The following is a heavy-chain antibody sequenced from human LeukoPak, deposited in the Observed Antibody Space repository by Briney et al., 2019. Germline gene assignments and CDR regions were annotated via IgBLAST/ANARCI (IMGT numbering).Heavy chain of an antibody. D-gene: IGHD3-10*01. CDR2: IYYSGST. V-gene: IGHV4-61*01. J-gene: IGHJ4*02. CDR3: ARDPGPSLYGSGSSDY. Sequence: SQTLSLTCTVSGGSISSGSYYWSWIRQPPGKGLEWIGYIYYSGSTNYNPSLKSRVTISVDTSKNQFSLKLSSVTAADTAVYYCARDPGPSLYGSGSSDYWGQGTLVTVSS. CDR1: GGSISSGSYY.